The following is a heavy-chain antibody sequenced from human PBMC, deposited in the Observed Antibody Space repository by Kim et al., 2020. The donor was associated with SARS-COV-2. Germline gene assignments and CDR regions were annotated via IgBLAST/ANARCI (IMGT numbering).Heavy chain of an antibody. J-gene: IGHJ6*02. CDR2: IHYSGTT. D-gene: IGHD3-16*01. Sequence: SETLSLTCTVSADSGISSRYWSWIRQPPGKGLQWIGYIHYSGTTNYNPSLQSRVTISLETSKNQFSLDLTSVTAADTAVYFCARVTQFQKERGYYGIDIWGQGTTVTVSS. CDR3: ARVTQFQKERGYYGIDI. CDR1: ADSGISSRY. V-gene: IGHV4-59*11.